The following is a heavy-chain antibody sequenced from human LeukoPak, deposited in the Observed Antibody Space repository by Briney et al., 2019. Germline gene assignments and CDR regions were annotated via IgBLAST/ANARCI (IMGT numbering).Heavy chain of an antibody. CDR1: GFSFSAYG. D-gene: IGHD6-13*01. J-gene: IGHJ4*02. CDR3: ARSQSSSLIDY. CDR2: IWYDRSSK. Sequence: PGRSLRLSCAASGFSFSAYGVHWVRQAPGKGLEWVAVIWYDRSSKDYADSVKGRFTFSRDNSKNTLYLQMNSLTVEDTAVYYCARSQSSSLIDYWGQGTLVTVSS. V-gene: IGHV3-33*01.